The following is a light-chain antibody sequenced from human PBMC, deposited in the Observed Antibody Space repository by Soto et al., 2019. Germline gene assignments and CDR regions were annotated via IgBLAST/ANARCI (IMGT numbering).Light chain of an antibody. J-gene: IGKJ4*01. Sequence: IPLTQSPSSLSTSVGDRVTITCRAIQGISSYLAWYQQKPGKAPKLLIYAASTLQSGVPSRFSGSGSGLDLTNTICSLHPEDFATHYCQQLITYPLTFGGGTKVEIK. CDR2: AAS. CDR3: QQLITYPLT. V-gene: IGKV1-9*01. CDR1: QGISSY.